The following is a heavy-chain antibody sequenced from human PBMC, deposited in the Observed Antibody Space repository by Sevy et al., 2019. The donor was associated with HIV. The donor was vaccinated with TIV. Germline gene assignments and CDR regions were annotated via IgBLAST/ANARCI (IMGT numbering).Heavy chain of an antibody. Sequence: GGSLRLSCAASGFTFDDYAMHWVRQAPGKGLEWVSGISWNSGSIGYADSVKGRFTISRDNAKNSLYLQMNSLRAEDTALYYCAKDSRAGYDSSGYYNSDAFDIWGQGTMATVSS. CDR3: AKDSRAGYDSSGYYNSDAFDI. D-gene: IGHD3-22*01. CDR1: GFTFDDYA. J-gene: IGHJ3*02. V-gene: IGHV3-9*01. CDR2: ISWNSGSI.